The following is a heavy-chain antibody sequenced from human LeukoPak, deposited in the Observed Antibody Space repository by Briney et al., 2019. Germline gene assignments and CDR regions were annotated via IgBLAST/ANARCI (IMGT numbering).Heavy chain of an antibody. Sequence: GGSLSLSCAASGFTVRTFGMHWVRQAPRKGLQWVAVISDDGSVKHYADSVKGRFTISSDNSKNTVYLQMNSLRAEDTAVYYCARGPRFAIRMIVVVTKGHLDYWGQGTLVTVSS. CDR2: ISDDGSVK. CDR1: GFTVRTFG. CDR3: ARGPRFAIRMIVVVTKGHLDY. J-gene: IGHJ4*02. D-gene: IGHD3-22*01. V-gene: IGHV3-30*03.